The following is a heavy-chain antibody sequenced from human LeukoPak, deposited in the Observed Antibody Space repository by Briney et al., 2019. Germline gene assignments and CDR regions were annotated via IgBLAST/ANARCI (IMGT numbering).Heavy chain of an antibody. V-gene: IGHV3-30*02. Sequence: GGSLRLSCAASGFTFSSYGMHWVRQAPGKGLEWVAFIRYDGSNKYYADSVKGRFTISRDNAKNTLYLQMNSLRAEDTAVYYCAREHGSGRVYFDYWGQGTLVTVSS. CDR1: GFTFSSYG. CDR2: IRYDGSNK. J-gene: IGHJ4*02. CDR3: AREHGSGRVYFDY. D-gene: IGHD3-10*01.